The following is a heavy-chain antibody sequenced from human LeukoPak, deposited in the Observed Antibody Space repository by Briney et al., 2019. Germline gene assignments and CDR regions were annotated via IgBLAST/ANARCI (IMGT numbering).Heavy chain of an antibody. CDR3: ARGDPSYSSSWYYFDY. CDR1: GYTFTGYY. Sequence: ASVKVSCKASGYTFTGYYMHWVRQAPGQGLEWMGWINPNSGGTNYAQKFQGRVTMTRDTSISTAYMELSRLRSDDTAVYYCARGDPSYSSSWYYFDYWGQGTLVTVSS. D-gene: IGHD6-13*01. V-gene: IGHV1-2*02. CDR2: INPNSGGT. J-gene: IGHJ4*02.